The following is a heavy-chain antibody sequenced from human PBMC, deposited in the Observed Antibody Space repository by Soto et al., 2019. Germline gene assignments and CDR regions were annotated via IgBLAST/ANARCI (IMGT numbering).Heavy chain of an antibody. CDR1: GFTFSSYA. Sequence: EVQLLESGGGLVQPGGSLRLSCAASGFTFSSYAMSWVRQAPGKGLEWVSAISGSGGSTYYADSVKGRFTISRDNSKNTLYLQMNSLRAEDTAVYYCAKGGVVPAAILGAFDIWGQVTMVTVSS. CDR3: AKGGVVPAAILGAFDI. J-gene: IGHJ3*02. V-gene: IGHV3-23*01. CDR2: ISGSGGST. D-gene: IGHD2-2*01.